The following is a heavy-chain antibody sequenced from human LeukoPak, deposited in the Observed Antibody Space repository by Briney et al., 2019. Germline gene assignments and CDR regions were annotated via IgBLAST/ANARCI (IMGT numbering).Heavy chain of an antibody. V-gene: IGHV4-59*12. Sequence: SETLSLTCTVSGGSISSYYWSWIRQPPGKGLEWIGYIYYSGSTNYNPSLKSRVTISVDTSKNQFSLKLSSVTAADTAVYYCARDDGDIFDYWGQGTLVTVSS. J-gene: IGHJ4*02. CDR1: GGSISSYY. CDR2: IYYSGST. D-gene: IGHD4-17*01. CDR3: ARDDGDIFDY.